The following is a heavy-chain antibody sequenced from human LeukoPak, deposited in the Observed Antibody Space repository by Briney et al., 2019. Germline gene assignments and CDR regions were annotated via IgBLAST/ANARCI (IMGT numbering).Heavy chain of an antibody. Sequence: ASVKVSCKASGYTFTGYYMHWVRQAPGQGLEWMGWINPNSGGTNYAQKFQGRVTMTRDTSISTAYMELSRLRSDDTAVDYCAGGFFGCHYYYYYGDVGAKGPRVPVP. V-gene: IGHV1-2*02. CDR2: INPNSGGT. D-gene: IGHD3-3*01. CDR1: GYTFTGYY. CDR3: AGGFFGCHYYYYYGDV. J-gene: IGHJ6*03.